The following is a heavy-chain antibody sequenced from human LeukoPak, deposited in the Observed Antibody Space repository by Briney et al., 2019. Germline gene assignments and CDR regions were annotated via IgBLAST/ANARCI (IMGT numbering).Heavy chain of an antibody. CDR3: AKDSGYYYDSSGYWDY. J-gene: IGHJ4*02. V-gene: IGHV3-11*01. D-gene: IGHD3-22*01. CDR1: GFTFSDYY. Sequence: GGSLRLSCAASGFTFSDYYMSWIRQAPGKGLECVSYISSSGNTIYYADSVKGRFTISRDNAKNSLYLQMNSLRAEDMALYYCAKDSGYYYDSSGYWDYWGQGTLVTVSS. CDR2: ISSSGNTI.